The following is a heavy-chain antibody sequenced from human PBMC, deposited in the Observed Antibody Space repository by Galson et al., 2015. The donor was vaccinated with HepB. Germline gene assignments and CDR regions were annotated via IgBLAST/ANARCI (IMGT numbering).Heavy chain of an antibody. CDR2: ITNVGST. CDR3: AKPLIVPNKNWFDP. V-gene: IGHV3-23*01. Sequence: SLRLSCAASGFTFRNYAMSWVRQAPGKGLEWVSTITNVGSTYYADSVKGRFTISRDNSKSTLYLQMNSLRAEDTAVYYCAKPLIVPNKNWFDPWGQGTLVTVSS. J-gene: IGHJ5*02. D-gene: IGHD1-26*01. CDR1: GFTFRNYA.